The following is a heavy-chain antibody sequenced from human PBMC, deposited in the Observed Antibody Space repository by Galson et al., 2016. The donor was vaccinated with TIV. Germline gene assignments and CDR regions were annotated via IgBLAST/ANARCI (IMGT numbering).Heavy chain of an antibody. Sequence: SLRLSCAATGFDFEDYMMHWVRQPPQKGLQWLSLISWDGSRRDYVDSLKDRFIISRDNNKKSLFLQIHSLRSEDTLYLHMHSLRADDTAVYYCARSPPLGSTIYYFDYWGQGTLVTVSS. V-gene: IGHV3-43*01. CDR3: HSLRADDTAVYYCARSPPLGSTIYYFDY. J-gene: IGHJ4*02. CDR1: GFDFEDYM. CDR2: ISWDGSRR. D-gene: IGHD1-26*01.